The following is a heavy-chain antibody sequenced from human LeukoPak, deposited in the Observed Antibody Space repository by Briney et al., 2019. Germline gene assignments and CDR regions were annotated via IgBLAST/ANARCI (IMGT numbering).Heavy chain of an antibody. CDR1: AFSYSSYA. CDR2: ISYDGSNK. D-gene: IGHD2-15*01. V-gene: IGHV3-30*18. J-gene: IGHJ4*02. CDR3: AKQLGYCSDGSCYFPY. Sequence: GGSLRLSCAASAFSYSSYAMHWVRQAPGKGLEWVAVISYDGSNKYYADSVKGRFTISRDNSKSTLCLQMNSLRAEDTAVYYCAKQLGYCSDGSCYFPYWGQGTLVTVSS.